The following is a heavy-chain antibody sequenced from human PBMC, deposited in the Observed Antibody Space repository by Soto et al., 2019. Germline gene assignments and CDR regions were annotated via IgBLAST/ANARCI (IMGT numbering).Heavy chain of an antibody. V-gene: IGHV1-69*02. Sequence: QVQLVQSGAEVKKPGSSVKVSCKASGGTFSSYTISWVRQAPGQGLEWMGRIIPILGIANYAQKFQGRVTITADKSTSTAYMELSSLRSEDTAVYYCARHHYYGSGSYYMGAFDIWGQGTMVTVSS. CDR3: ARHHYYGSGSYYMGAFDI. J-gene: IGHJ3*02. CDR2: IIPILGIA. D-gene: IGHD3-10*01. CDR1: GGTFSSYT.